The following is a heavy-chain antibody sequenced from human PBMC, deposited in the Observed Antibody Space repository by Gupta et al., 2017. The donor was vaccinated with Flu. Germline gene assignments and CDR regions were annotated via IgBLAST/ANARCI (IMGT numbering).Heavy chain of an antibody. CDR2: INPSGGST. V-gene: IGHV1-46*01. J-gene: IGHJ4*02. CDR3: ARDSSGWYFGYFDY. D-gene: IGHD6-19*01. Sequence: QVQLVQSGAEVKKPGASVKVSCKASGYTFTSYYMHWVRQAPGQGLEWMGIINPSGGSTSYAQKFQGRVTMTRDTSTSTAYMELSSMRSEETAVYYCARDSSGWYFGYFDYWGQGTLVTVSS. CDR1: GYTFTSYY.